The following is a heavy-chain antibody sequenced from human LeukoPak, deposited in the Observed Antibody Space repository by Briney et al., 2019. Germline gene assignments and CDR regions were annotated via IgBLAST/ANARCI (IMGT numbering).Heavy chain of an antibody. CDR1: GYTFTSYD. J-gene: IGHJ4*02. V-gene: IGHV1-8*03. CDR2: MNPNSGNT. CDR3: ARATSGSYYSDY. Sequence: ASMKVSCKASGYTFTSYDINWVRQATGQGLEWMGWMNPNSGNTGYAQKFQGRVTITRNTSISTAYMELSSLRSEDTAVYYCARATSGSYYSDYWGQGTLVTVSS. D-gene: IGHD1-26*01.